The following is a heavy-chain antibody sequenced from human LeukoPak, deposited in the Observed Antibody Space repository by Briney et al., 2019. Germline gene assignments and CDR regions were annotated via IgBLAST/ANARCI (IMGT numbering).Heavy chain of an antibody. Sequence: PSETLSLTCTVSGGSISSSNYYWGWIRQPPGKGLGWIGSIYHSGSTYYNPSLKSRVTISVDMSKNQFSLKLSSVTAADTAVYYCARLMGNSLGVDYWGQGTLVTVSS. CDR1: GGSISSSNYY. CDR2: IYHSGST. D-gene: IGHD1-7*01. V-gene: IGHV4-39*07. J-gene: IGHJ4*02. CDR3: ARLMGNSLGVDY.